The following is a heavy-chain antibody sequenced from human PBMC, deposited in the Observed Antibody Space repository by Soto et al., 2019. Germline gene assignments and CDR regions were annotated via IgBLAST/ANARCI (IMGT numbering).Heavy chain of an antibody. CDR1: GFTFSSFW. Sequence: EVQLVESGGGLVQPGGSLRLSCAASGFTFSSFWMHWVRHTPGKGLMWVSRINGDGSTTTYADSVKGRFTISRDNAKNTVSLEMSSLSAEDTAVYFCARGGGDGYNCGHVYWGQGALVTVSS. D-gene: IGHD5-12*01. V-gene: IGHV3-74*01. CDR3: ARGGGDGYNCGHVY. J-gene: IGHJ4*02. CDR2: INGDGSTT.